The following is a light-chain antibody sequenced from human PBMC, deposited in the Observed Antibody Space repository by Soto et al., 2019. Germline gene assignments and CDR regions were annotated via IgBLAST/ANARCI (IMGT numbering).Light chain of an antibody. J-gene: IGKJ4*01. CDR3: QQYGNSPLT. Sequence: EIVLTQSPGTLSLSPGERATLSCRASQSVGTFFAWYQQKPGQAPRVIIFGVSTRATGVPDRFSGSGSGTDFTLTISRLEPEDFALYYCQQYGNSPLTFGGGTKVDIK. CDR2: GVS. V-gene: IGKV3-20*01. CDR1: QSVGTF.